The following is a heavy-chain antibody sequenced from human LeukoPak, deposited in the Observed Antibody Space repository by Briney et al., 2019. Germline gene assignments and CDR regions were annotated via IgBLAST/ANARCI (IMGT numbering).Heavy chain of an antibody. CDR3: ARADYYAFDY. D-gene: IGHD3-9*01. CDR1: GFTFSMFS. Sequence: GGPLRLSCAASGFTFSMFSINWVRQAPGRGLEWISYISSRSGSISYAESVRGRFIISRDNAKNTLNLQMNSLRAEDTAVYYCARADYYAFDYWGQGIRVTVPS. V-gene: IGHV3-48*01. J-gene: IGHJ4*02. CDR2: ISSRSGSI.